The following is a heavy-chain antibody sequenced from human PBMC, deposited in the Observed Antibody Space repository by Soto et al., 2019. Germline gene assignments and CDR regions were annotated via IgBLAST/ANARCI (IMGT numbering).Heavy chain of an antibody. CDR2: INPSDSYT. CDR3: ARLVGDNLYYKYYGFNV. CDR1: GYNFTSYW. J-gene: IGHJ6*02. V-gene: IGHV5-10-1*01. Sequence: PGESLKISCKGSGYNFTSYWISWVRQMPGKGLEWMGRINPSDSYTNYSPSFQGHVTISADKSINTAYLQWSSLRASDTAMYYCARLVGDNLYYKYYGFNVWGQGTKVTVSS. D-gene: IGHD1-26*01.